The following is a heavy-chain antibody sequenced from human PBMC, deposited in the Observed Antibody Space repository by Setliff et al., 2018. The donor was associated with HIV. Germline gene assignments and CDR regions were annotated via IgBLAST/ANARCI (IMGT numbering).Heavy chain of an antibody. CDR1: GYTFTSYY. Sequence: ASVKVSCKASGYTFTSYYMHWVRQAPGQGLEWMGIINPSGGSTSYAQKFQGRVTMTRDTSTSTVYMELSSLRSEDTAVYYCARGGPLITMVRGVLRWFDPWGQGTPVTSPQ. CDR3: ARGGPLITMVRGVLRWFDP. D-gene: IGHD3-10*01. V-gene: IGHV1-46*01. CDR2: INPSGGST. J-gene: IGHJ5*02.